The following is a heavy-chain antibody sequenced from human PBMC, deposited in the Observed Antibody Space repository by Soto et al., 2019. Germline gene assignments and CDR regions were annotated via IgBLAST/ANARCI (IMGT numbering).Heavy chain of an antibody. CDR3: AREVAVAASNWFDP. V-gene: IGHV4-59*01. D-gene: IGHD2-15*01. CDR1: GGSISSYY. CDR2: IYYSGST. J-gene: IGHJ5*02. Sequence: SETLSLTCTVSGGSISSYYWSWIRQPPGKGLEWIGYIYYSGSTNYNPSLKSRVTISVDTSKNQFSLKLSSVTAADTAVYYCAREVAVAASNWFDPWGQGTLVTVSS.